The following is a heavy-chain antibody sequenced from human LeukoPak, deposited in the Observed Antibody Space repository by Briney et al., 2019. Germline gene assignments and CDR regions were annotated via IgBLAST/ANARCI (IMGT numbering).Heavy chain of an antibody. CDR1: GFTFSSYG. J-gene: IGHJ4*02. Sequence: GGPLRLSCAASGFTFSSYGMHWVRQAPGKGLEWVAVISYDGSNKYYADSVKGRFTISRDNSKNTLYLQMNSLRAEDTAVYYCAKGDPNGYYFDYWGQGTLVTVSS. D-gene: IGHD4/OR15-4a*01. CDR2: ISYDGSNK. CDR3: AKGDPNGYYFDY. V-gene: IGHV3-30*18.